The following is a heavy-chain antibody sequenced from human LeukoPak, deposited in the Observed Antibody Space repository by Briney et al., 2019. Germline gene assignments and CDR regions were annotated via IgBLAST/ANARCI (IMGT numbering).Heavy chain of an antibody. CDR1: GFTFSSYA. V-gene: IGHV3-30*04. CDR3: AKDRRKGAGGQQLARGDAFDI. CDR2: ISYDGSNK. D-gene: IGHD6-13*01. J-gene: IGHJ3*02. Sequence: PGGSLRLSCAASGFTFSSYAMHWVRQAPGKGLEWVAVISYDGSNKYYADSVKGRFTISRDNSKNTLYLQMNSLRAEDTAVYYCAKDRRKGAGGQQLARGDAFDIWGQGTMVTVSS.